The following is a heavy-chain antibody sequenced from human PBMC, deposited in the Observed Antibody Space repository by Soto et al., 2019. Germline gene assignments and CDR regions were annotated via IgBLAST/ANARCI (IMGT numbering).Heavy chain of an antibody. CDR3: ARDAEVRGAFYYYYYMDV. J-gene: IGHJ6*03. CDR2: IYSGGST. Sequence: GGSLRLSCAASGFTVSSNYMSWVRQAPGKGLEWVSVIYSGGSTYYADSVKGRFTISRDNSKNTLYLQMNSLRAEDTAVYYCARDAEVRGAFYYYYYMDVWGKGTTVTVSS. D-gene: IGHD3-10*01. CDR1: GFTVSSNY. V-gene: IGHV3-66*01.